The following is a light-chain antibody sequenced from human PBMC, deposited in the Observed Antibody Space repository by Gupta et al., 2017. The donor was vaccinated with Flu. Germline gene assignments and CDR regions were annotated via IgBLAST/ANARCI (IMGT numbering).Light chain of an antibody. V-gene: IGKV1-39*01. CDR3: PQTYSTPRT. CDR2: AAS. Sequence: SLSTGGDRVSITCRASQSFSSHLTCYQQKPGKAPRLLIYAASSLQSGVPSKFSGSGPGTDFTLTISILQPEDFATYYCPQTYSTPRTFCQGTKGA. J-gene: IGKJ1*01. CDR1: QSFSSH.